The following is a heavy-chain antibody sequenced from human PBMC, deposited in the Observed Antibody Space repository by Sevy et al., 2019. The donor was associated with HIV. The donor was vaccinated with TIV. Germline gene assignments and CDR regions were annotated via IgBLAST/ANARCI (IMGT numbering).Heavy chain of an antibody. V-gene: IGHV3-21*01. CDR1: GFTFSSYS. J-gene: IGHJ6*02. D-gene: IGHD2-2*01. Sequence: GGSLRLSCAASGFTFSSYSMNWVRQAPGKGLEWVSSISSSSSNIYYADSVKGRFTISRDNAKNSLYLQMNSLRAEDTAVYYCARDDIVVVPAAQIYYYYGMDVWGQGTTVTVSS. CDR3: ARDDIVVVPAAQIYYYYGMDV. CDR2: ISSSSSNI.